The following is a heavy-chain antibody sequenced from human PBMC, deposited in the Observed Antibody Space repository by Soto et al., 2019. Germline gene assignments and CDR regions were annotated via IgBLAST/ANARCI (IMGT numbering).Heavy chain of an antibody. V-gene: IGHV3-30-3*01. D-gene: IGHD2-8*01. CDR3: ARDSGYCTNGVCYRTPYRSMDV. J-gene: IGHJ6*02. CDR1: GFTFSSYA. Sequence: GGSLILSCAASGFTFSSYAMHWVRPAPGKGLEWVAVISYDGSNKYYADSVKGRFTISRDNSKNTLYLQMNSLRAEDTAVYYCARDSGYCTNGVCYRTPYRSMDVWGQGTTVTVSS. CDR2: ISYDGSNK.